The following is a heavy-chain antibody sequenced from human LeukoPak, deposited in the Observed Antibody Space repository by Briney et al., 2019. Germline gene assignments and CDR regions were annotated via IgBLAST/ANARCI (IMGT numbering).Heavy chain of an antibody. CDR2: IKEDGTET. CDR3: AKEGRSLQTY. CDR1: GFMFSSNW. J-gene: IGHJ4*02. Sequence: GGSLRLSCAASGFMFSSNWMSWVRLAPGKGLEWVANIKEDGTETYYVDSVKGRFTISRDNTKNSLYLQMNSLRVEDTAVYYCAKEGRSLQTYWGQGTLVTVSS. V-gene: IGHV3-7*03. D-gene: IGHD5-24*01.